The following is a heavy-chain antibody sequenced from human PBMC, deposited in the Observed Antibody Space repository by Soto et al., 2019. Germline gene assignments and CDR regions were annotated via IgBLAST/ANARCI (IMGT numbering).Heavy chain of an antibody. D-gene: IGHD1-7*01. Sequence: SETLSLTCAVSGGSFTSNNWWTWVRQPPGQGLEWIGEIYRTGSTNYNPSLKSRVTISLDKSENQFSLKVTSLTTADTAVYYCASRDPGTSVDYWGQGTLVTVSS. J-gene: IGHJ4*02. CDR2: IYRTGST. CDR1: GGSFTSNNW. CDR3: ASRDPGTSVDY. V-gene: IGHV4-4*02.